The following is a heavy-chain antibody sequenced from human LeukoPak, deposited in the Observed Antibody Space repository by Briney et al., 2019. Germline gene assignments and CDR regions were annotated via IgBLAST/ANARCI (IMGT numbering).Heavy chain of an antibody. Sequence: ASVKVSCKASGYTFTSYAMNWVRQATGQGLEWMGWMNPKSGNTGHAQKSQGRVTITRNTSISTAYMELSSLRSEDTAVYYCARGTSIAAGNAFDIWGQGTMVTVSS. D-gene: IGHD6-13*01. CDR1: GYTFTSYA. J-gene: IGHJ3*02. CDR2: MNPKSGNT. CDR3: ARGTSIAAGNAFDI. V-gene: IGHV1-8*03.